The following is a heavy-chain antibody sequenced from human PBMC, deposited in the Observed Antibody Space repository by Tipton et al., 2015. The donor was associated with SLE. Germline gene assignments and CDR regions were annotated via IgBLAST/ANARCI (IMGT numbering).Heavy chain of an antibody. CDR1: GGSISSGGYY. D-gene: IGHD2-15*01. V-gene: IGHV4-61*08. CDR3: ARQNGYSDGGFTYGAAVVGLLDS. Sequence: TLSLTCTVSGGSISSGGYYWSWIRQTPGKGLEWIGYVSFNGITNYNPSLESRVSISLDRSRNQISLRLTSVTAADTAVYYCARQNGYSDGGFTYGAAVVGLLDSWGQGTLVTVSS. J-gene: IGHJ4*02. CDR2: VSFNGIT.